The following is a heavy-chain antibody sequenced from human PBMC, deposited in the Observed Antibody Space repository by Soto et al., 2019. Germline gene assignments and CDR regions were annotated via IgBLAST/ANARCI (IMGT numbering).Heavy chain of an antibody. V-gene: IGHV4-59*01. J-gene: IGHJ4*02. D-gene: IGHD5-12*01. CDR2: IYYSGST. CDR3: SRVLQPPIAAVY. CDR1: GGSISSYY. Sequence: SGTLSLACTVSGGSISSYYWSWIRQPPGKGLEWIGYIYYSGSTNYNPSLKSRVTISVDTSKNQFSLKLSSATAADTAVYYCSRVLQPPIAAVYWGPRPL.